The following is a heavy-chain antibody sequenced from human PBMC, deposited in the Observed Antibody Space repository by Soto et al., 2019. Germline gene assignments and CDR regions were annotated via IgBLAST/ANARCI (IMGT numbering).Heavy chain of an antibody. CDR1: GFTFSSYA. CDR3: ARDCLLREYYDLLTGYYSSWYFDL. J-gene: IGHJ2*01. V-gene: IGHV3-23*01. CDR2: ISGSGGST. D-gene: IGHD3-9*01. Sequence: HPGGSLRLSCAASGFTFSSYAMSWVRQAPGKGLEWVSAISGSGGSTYYADSVRGRFTISRDNSRNTLYLQMNSLRAEDTAMYYCARDCLLREYYDLLTGYYSSWYFDLWGRGNLVTVSS.